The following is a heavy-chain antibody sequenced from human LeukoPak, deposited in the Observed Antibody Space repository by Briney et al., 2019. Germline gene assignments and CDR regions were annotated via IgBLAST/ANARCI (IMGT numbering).Heavy chain of an antibody. Sequence: PSETLSLTCTVYGGSISSGGYYWSWIRQPPGKGLEWIGYIYHSGSTYYNPSLKSRGTISVDRSKNQFSLKLSSVTAADTAVYYCARGLGYFDYWGQGTLVTVSS. CDR2: IYHSGST. CDR3: ARGLGYFDY. CDR1: GGSISSGGYY. J-gene: IGHJ4*02. V-gene: IGHV4-30-2*01.